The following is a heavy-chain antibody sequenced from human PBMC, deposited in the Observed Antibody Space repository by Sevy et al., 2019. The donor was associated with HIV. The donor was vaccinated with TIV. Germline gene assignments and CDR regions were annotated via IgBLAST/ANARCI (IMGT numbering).Heavy chain of an antibody. V-gene: IGHV3-30*18. D-gene: IGHD4-17*01. CDR1: GFTFSSNG. Sequence: GGSLRLSCAASGFTFSSNGMHWVRQAPGKGLEWVAVISYDGSNKYYADSVKGRFTISRDNSKNTLYLQMNSLRAEDTAVYYCAKGADYGDYEGVDVWGQGTTVTVSS. J-gene: IGHJ6*02. CDR2: ISYDGSNK. CDR3: AKGADYGDYEGVDV.